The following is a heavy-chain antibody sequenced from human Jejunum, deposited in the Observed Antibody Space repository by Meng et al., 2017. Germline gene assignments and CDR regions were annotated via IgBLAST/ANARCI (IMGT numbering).Heavy chain of an antibody. CDR2: IRAKSFGGTA. CDR1: GFTFGDYA. CDR3: GRKKGTITKNRGDVDY. V-gene: IGHV3-49*03. J-gene: IGHJ4*02. D-gene: IGHD5-24*01. Sequence: GESLKISCTTSGFTFGDYAMAWFRRAPGKGLEWVSFIRAKSFGGTAEYAVSVKGRFTISRDDSRSLVYRQMNGLKTEDTAMYSCGRKKGTITKNRGDVDYWGQGTLVTVSS.